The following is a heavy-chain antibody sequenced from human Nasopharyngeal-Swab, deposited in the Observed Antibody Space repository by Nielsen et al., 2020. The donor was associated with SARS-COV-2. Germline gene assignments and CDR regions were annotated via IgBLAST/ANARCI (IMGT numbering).Heavy chain of an antibody. J-gene: IGHJ5*02. CDR1: GAPISSYY. CDR3: ASGAISKFDP. CDR2: IYYSGST. V-gene: IGHV4-59*08. Sequence: SETLSLTCTVSGAPISSYYWSWIRQPPGKGLEWIGYIYYSGSTNYNPSLKSRVTISVDTSKTQFSLKLSSVTAADTAVYYCASGAISKFDPWGQGTLVTVSS.